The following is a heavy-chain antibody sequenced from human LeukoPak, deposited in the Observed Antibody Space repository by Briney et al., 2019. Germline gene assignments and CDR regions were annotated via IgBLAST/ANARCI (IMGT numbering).Heavy chain of an antibody. Sequence: GGSLRLSCAASGFTFSSYAMSWVRQTPGKGLEWVSDISGSGSTYYADSVKGRFTISRDNSKNTLYLQMNSLRAEDTAVYYCAKGGIAAAGRANFDYWGQGTLVTVSS. D-gene: IGHD6-13*01. CDR2: ISGSGST. CDR3: AKGGIAAAGRANFDY. CDR1: GFTFSSYA. V-gene: IGHV3-23*01. J-gene: IGHJ4*02.